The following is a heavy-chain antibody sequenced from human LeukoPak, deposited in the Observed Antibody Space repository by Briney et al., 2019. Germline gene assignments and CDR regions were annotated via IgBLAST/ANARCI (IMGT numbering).Heavy chain of an antibody. Sequence: SVKVSCKASGFTFTSSAMQWVRQARGQRLEWIGWIVVGSGNTNYAQKFQERVTITRDMSTSTAYMELSSLRSEDTAVYYCAADGGLTKAPEIGYYYHYMDVWGKGTTVTVSS. CDR1: GFTFTSSA. CDR3: AADGGLTKAPEIGYYYHYMDV. J-gene: IGHJ6*03. V-gene: IGHV1-58*02. D-gene: IGHD4-23*01. CDR2: IVVGSGNT.